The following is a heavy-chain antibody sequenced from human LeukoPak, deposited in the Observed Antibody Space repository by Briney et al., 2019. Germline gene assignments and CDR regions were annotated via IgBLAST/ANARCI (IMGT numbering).Heavy chain of an antibody. CDR2: IRYDGSNK. V-gene: IGHV3-30*02. Sequence: GGSLRLSCAASGFTFSSYGMHWVRQAPGKGLEWVAFIRYDGSNKYYADSVKGRFTISRDNSKNTLYLQMNSLRAEDTAVYYCARDRGGFGELSPDYWGQGTLVTVSS. D-gene: IGHD3-10*01. CDR3: ARDRGGFGELSPDY. J-gene: IGHJ4*02. CDR1: GFTFSSYG.